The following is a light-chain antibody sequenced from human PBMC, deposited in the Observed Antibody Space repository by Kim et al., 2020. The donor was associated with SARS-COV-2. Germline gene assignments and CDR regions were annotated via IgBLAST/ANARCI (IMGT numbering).Light chain of an antibody. Sequence: GQSVTISCTGTSSDVGGYNYFSWYQQHPGKAPKLMIYEVSKRPSGVPDRFSGSKSGNTASLTVSGLQAEDEADYYCSSYAGSIDVVFGGGTQLTVL. CDR1: SSDVGGYNY. CDR2: EVS. V-gene: IGLV2-8*01. CDR3: SSYAGSIDVV. J-gene: IGLJ2*01.